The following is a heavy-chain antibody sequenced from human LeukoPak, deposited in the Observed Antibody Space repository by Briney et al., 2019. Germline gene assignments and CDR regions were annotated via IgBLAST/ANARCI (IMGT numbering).Heavy chain of an antibody. V-gene: IGHV1-46*01. Sequence: ASVKVSCKASGYTFTSYYMHWARQAPGQGLEWMGIINPSGGSTSYAQKSQGRVTMTRDTSTSTVYMELSSLRSEDTAVYYCARAVGGYHFQHWGQGTLVTVSS. CDR2: INPSGGST. CDR1: GYTFTSYY. CDR3: ARAVGGYHFQH. J-gene: IGHJ1*01. D-gene: IGHD1-26*01.